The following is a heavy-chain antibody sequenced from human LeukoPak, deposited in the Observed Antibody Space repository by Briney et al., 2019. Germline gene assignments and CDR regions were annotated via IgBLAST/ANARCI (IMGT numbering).Heavy chain of an antibody. J-gene: IGHJ4*02. Sequence: SVKVSCKASGCTFSSYAIRWVRQAPGQGLEWMGGIIPIFGTANYAQKFQGRVTITADESTSTAYMELSSRRSEDTAVYYCALIAAAGTGDFDYWGQGTLVTVSS. CDR3: ALIAAAGTGDFDY. CDR1: GCTFSSYA. D-gene: IGHD6-13*01. CDR2: IIPIFGTA. V-gene: IGHV1-69*13.